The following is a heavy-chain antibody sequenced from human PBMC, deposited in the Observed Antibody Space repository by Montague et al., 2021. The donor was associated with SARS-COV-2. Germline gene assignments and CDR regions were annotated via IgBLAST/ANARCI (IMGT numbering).Heavy chain of an antibody. D-gene: IGHD3-3*01. J-gene: IGHJ6*02. CDR3: ARESRLKYLEWSGSRYDYYGMDV. CDR1: GGSIGAYY. Sequence: SETLSLTCTVSGGSIGAYYWSWIRQPPGKGPEWIAYISSSGTTNYNPSLKSRITVSVDTSRNQLSLKLSSVTAADSAVSYCARESRLKYLEWSGSRYDYYGMDVWGQGTTVTVSS. CDR2: ISSSGTT. V-gene: IGHV4-59*01.